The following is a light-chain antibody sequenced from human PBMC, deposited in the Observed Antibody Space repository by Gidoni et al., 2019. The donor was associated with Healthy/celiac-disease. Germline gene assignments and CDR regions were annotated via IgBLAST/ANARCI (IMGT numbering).Light chain of an antibody. Sequence: AIRMTQSPSSFSASTGDRVTITCRASQGISSYLAWYQHKPGKAPKLLIYAASTLQSGVPSRFSGSGSGTDFTLTISCLQSEDFATYYCQQYYSYPLTFGPGTKVDIK. CDR2: AAS. J-gene: IGKJ3*01. CDR3: QQYYSYPLT. V-gene: IGKV1-8*01. CDR1: QGISSY.